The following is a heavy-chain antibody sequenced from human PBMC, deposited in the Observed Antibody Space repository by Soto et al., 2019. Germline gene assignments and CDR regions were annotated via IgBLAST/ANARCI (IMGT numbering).Heavy chain of an antibody. V-gene: IGHV4-4*07. J-gene: IGHJ6*02. CDR1: CGSISSYY. D-gene: IGHD3-10*01. Sequence: KPSETLSLTCTVSCGSISSYYWSWIRQPAGKGLEWIGRIYTSGSTNYNPSLKSRVTMSVDTSKNQFSLKLSSVTAADTAVYYCARDYGSGSYLYYSYGMDVWGQGTTVT. CDR3: ARDYGSGSYLYYSYGMDV. CDR2: IYTSGST.